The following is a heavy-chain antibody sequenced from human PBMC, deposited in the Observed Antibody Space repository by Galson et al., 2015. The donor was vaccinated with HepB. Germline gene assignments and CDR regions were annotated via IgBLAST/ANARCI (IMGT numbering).Heavy chain of an antibody. CDR3: VRQYDISGYYAY. CDR1: GGTFRSST. CDR2: ITPMFGSP. J-gene: IGHJ4*02. Sequence: SVKVSCKASGGTFRSSTISWVRQAPGQGLEWMGGITPMFGSPNYAQNFRGRVTISADESTTTTYMELRSLRSEDTAMYYCVRQYDISGYYAYWGQGTLVTVSS. D-gene: IGHD3-22*01. V-gene: IGHV1-69*13.